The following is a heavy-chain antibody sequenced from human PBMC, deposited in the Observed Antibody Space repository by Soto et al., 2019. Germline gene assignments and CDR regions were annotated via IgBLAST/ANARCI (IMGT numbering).Heavy chain of an antibody. J-gene: IGHJ3*02. V-gene: IGHV1-18*01. CDR2: ISAYNGNT. CDR1: GYTFTSYG. CDR3: ARDREYSSGWYFNDAFDI. Sequence: ASVKVSCKASGYTFTSYGISWVRQAPGQGLEWMGWISAYNGNTNYAQKLQGRVTMTTDTSTSTAYMERRSLRSDDTAVYYCARDREYSSGWYFNDAFDIWGQGTMVTVSS. D-gene: IGHD6-19*01.